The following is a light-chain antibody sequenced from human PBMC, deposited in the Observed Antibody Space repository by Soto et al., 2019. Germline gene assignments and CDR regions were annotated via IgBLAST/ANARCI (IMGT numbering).Light chain of an antibody. CDR3: QQRSNWRVT. CDR1: QSVSNNY. Sequence: EIVLTQSPATLSLSPGERATLSCRASQSVSNNYLAWYQQKPGQAPRLLIYDASNRATGIPARFSGSGSGTDFTLTISSLEPEDIAVYYCQQRSNWRVTFGGGTKVDIK. CDR2: DAS. V-gene: IGKV3-11*01. J-gene: IGKJ4*01.